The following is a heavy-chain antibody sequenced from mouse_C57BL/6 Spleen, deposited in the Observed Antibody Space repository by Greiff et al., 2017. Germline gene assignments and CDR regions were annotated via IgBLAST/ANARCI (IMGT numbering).Heavy chain of an antibody. CDR2: LYPSDSET. V-gene: IGHV1-61*01. CDR3: ARRGPAMDY. Sequence: QVQLQQPGAELVRPGSSVKLSCKASGYTFTSYWMDWVKQRPGQGLEWIGNLYPSDSETHYNQKFKDKATLTVDKSSSTAYMQLSSLTSEDSAVYYCARRGPAMDYWGQGTSVTVSS. J-gene: IGHJ4*01. CDR1: GYTFTSYW.